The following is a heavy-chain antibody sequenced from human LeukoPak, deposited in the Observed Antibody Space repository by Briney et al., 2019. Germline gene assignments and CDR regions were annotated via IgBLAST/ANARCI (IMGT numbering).Heavy chain of an antibody. D-gene: IGHD1-26*01. CDR1: GYTFTSYD. CDR3: ARVVSRWEPLGLCLGY. CDR2: MNPNSGNT. J-gene: IGHJ4*02. V-gene: IGHV1-8*01. Sequence: ASVKVSCKASGYTFTSYDINWVRQATGQGLEWMGWMNPNSGNTGYAQKFQGRVTMTRNTSISTAYMELSSLRSEDTAVYYCARVVSRWEPLGLCLGYWGQGTLVTVSS.